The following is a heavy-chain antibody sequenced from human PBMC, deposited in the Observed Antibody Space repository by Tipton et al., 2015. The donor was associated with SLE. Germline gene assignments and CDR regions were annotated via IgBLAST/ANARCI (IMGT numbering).Heavy chain of an antibody. Sequence: SLRLSCVASGLNFRAYDMHWVRQVTGKGLEWVSAIGTTGDRYYSDSVKGRFTISRDDAKNSSYLQMNSLTAGDTAVYYCASAQYDAVPGPSGMDVWGQGTTVTVSS. CDR2: IGTTGDR. D-gene: IGHD6-19*01. CDR3: ASAQYDAVPGPSGMDV. V-gene: IGHV3-13*01. CDR1: GLNFRAYD. J-gene: IGHJ6*02.